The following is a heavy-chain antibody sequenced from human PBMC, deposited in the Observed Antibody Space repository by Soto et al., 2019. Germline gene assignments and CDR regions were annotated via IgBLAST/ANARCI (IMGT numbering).Heavy chain of an antibody. J-gene: IGHJ5*02. D-gene: IGHD3-10*01. Sequence: PSETLSLTCTISGGSISSYYWSWIRQPPGKGLEWIGYIYYSGSTNYNPSLKSRVTISVDTSKNQFSLKLSSVTAADTAVYYCARLTMVRGVIIDWFDPWGQGTLVTVS. V-gene: IGHV4-59*08. CDR2: IYYSGST. CDR3: ARLTMVRGVIIDWFDP. CDR1: GGSISSYY.